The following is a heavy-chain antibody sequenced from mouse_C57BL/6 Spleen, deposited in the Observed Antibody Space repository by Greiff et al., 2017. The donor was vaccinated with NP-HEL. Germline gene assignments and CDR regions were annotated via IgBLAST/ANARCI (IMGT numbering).Heavy chain of an antibody. CDR2: ISNGGGST. Sequence: EVMLVESGGGLVQPGGSLKLSCAASGFTFSDYYMYWVRQTPEKRLEWVAYISNGGGSTYYPDTVKGRFTISRDNAKNTLYLQMSRLKAEDTAMYYCARQSDFDVWGTGTTVTVSS. V-gene: IGHV5-12*01. CDR1: GFTFSDYY. CDR3: ARQSDFDV. J-gene: IGHJ1*03.